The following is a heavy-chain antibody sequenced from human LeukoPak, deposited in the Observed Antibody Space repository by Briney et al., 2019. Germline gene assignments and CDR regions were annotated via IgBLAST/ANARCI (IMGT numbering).Heavy chain of an antibody. CDR2: ISGSGSYT. D-gene: IGHD1-14*01. CDR1: GFIFRRYG. V-gene: IGHV3-23*01. CDR3: ATSPDIEAPGTLYYPDS. J-gene: IGHJ4*02. Sequence: PGRSPRLSCAASGFIFRRYGMSWVRQTPGKGLEWVSSISGSGSYTYYADSVKGRFTISRDNSKNTLYLQMSSLRAEDAAIYYCATSPDIEAPGTLYYPDSWGQGTLVTVSS.